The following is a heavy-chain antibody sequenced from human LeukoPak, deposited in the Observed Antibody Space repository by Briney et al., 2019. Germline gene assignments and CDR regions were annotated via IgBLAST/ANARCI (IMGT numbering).Heavy chain of an antibody. CDR3: ARAGGSIAVAGHDAFDI. D-gene: IGHD6-19*01. CDR2: ICYDGSNK. Sequence: PGGSLRLSCAASGFTFSSYGMHWVRQAPGKGLEWVAVICYDGSNKYYADSVKGRFTISRDNSKNTLYLQMNSLRAEDTAVYYCARAGGSIAVAGHDAFDIWGQGTMVTVSS. CDR1: GFTFSSYG. V-gene: IGHV3-33*01. J-gene: IGHJ3*02.